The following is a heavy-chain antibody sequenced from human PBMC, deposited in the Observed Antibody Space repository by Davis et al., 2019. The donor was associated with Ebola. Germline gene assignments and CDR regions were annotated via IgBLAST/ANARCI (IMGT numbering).Heavy chain of an antibody. J-gene: IGHJ4*02. D-gene: IGHD1-26*01. Sequence: ASVKVSCKASGYTFTSYDINWVRQATGQGLEWMGWMNPNSGNTGYAQKLQGRVTMTTDTSTSTAYMELRSLRSDDTAVYYCARRVGARSGFGNWGQGTLVTVSS. CDR1: GYTFTSYD. CDR2: MNPNSGNT. V-gene: IGHV1-8*01. CDR3: ARRVGARSGFGN.